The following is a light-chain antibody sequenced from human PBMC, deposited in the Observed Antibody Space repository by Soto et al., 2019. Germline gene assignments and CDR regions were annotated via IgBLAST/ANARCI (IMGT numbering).Light chain of an antibody. J-gene: IGKJ1*01. CDR3: QQYNNWPPP. CDR1: QSVSSN. CDR2: GAS. Sequence: EIVVTQSPVTLSVSPGERATLSCRASQSVSSNLAWYQHKPGQAPRLLIYGASTRATGIPARFSGSGSGTEFTLTITSLQSEDFAVYYCQQYNNWPPPFGQGTKVEIK. V-gene: IGKV3-15*01.